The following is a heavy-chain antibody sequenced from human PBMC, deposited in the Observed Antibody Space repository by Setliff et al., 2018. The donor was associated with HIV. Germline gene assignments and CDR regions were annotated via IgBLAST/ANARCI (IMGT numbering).Heavy chain of an antibody. V-gene: IGHV4-30-4*08. Sequence: SETLSLTCTVSGGSINSGEYYWSWSRQHPGKGLEWIGYIYYTGDTYYNPPLKSRVTISEDTSKNQFSLKLSSVTAADTAVYYCATLHSSGWPYYSDYWGQGILVTVSS. D-gene: IGHD6-19*01. J-gene: IGHJ4*02. CDR3: ATLHSSGWPYYSDY. CDR1: GGSINSGEYY. CDR2: IYYTGDT.